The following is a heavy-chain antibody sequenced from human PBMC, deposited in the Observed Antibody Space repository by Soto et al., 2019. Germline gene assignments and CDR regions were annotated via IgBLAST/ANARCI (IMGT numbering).Heavy chain of an antibody. CDR2: SRAFGGGT. Sequence: PGGSLRLSCSVSGFSFSSYALHWVRQAPGKRLEFVSISRAFGGGTDYADSVRGRFTISRDNSKNTLYLQMNSLTPADTAVYFCVKDAYGDSRIFDSWGRGTLVTVSS. CDR3: VKDAYGDSRIFDS. CDR1: GFSFSSYA. D-gene: IGHD4-17*01. V-gene: IGHV3-64D*06. J-gene: IGHJ4*02.